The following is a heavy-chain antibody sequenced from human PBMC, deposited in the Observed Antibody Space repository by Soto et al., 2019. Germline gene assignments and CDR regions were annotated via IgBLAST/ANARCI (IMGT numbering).Heavy chain of an antibody. J-gene: IGHJ3*02. D-gene: IGHD2-2*01. CDR1: GGSISSYY. CDR3: ARGRGGWFINQLLNAFDI. CDR2: IYYSGST. V-gene: IGHV4-59*01. Sequence: QVQLQESGPGLVKPWETLSLTCTVSGGSISSYYWSWIRQPPGKGLEWIGYIYYSGSTNYNPSLKSRVTISVDTSKNQFSLKLSSVTAADTAVYYCARGRGGWFINQLLNAFDIWGQGTMVTVSS.